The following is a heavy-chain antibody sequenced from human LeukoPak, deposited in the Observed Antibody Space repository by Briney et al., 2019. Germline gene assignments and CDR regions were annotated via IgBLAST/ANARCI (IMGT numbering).Heavy chain of an antibody. V-gene: IGHV3-48*01. CDR3: TRDGRVAYEMDV. J-gene: IGHJ6*02. CDR2: ISPGTI. Sequence: GGPLRLSCAASGFTFSRHPMNWVRQAPGKGLEWVSYISPGTIYYADSVKGRFTISRDNAKNSLYLQMNSLRAEDTAVYYCTRDGRVAYEMDVWGQGTTVTVSS. D-gene: IGHD2-15*01. CDR1: GFTFSRHP.